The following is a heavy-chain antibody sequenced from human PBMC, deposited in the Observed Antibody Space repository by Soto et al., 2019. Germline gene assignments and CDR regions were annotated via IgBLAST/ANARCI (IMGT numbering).Heavy chain of an antibody. CDR3: ARSVVPYYYYGMDV. V-gene: IGHV4-59*08. CDR1: DGSISSYY. J-gene: IGHJ6*02. CDR2: IYYSGST. Sequence: SETLSLTCPVADGSISSYYLSWIRKPPGKGLEWIGYIYYSGSTNYNPSLKSRVTISVDTSKNQFSLKLSSVTAADTAVYYCARSVVPYYYYGMDVWGQGTTVTVSS. D-gene: IGHD2-2*01.